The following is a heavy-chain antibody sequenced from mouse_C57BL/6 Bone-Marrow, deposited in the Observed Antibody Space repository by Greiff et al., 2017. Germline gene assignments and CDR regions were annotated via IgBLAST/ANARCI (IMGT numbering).Heavy chain of an antibody. Sequence: QVQLKESGAELVKPGASVKISCKASGYAFSSYWMNWVKQRPGKSLEWIGQIYPGDGDTNYNGKFKAKATLTADKPSSTAYMQLSSLTSDASAVYFCARGAYWGQGTLVTVSA. CDR2: IYPGDGDT. V-gene: IGHV1-80*01. J-gene: IGHJ3*01. CDR3: ARGAY. CDR1: GYAFSSYW.